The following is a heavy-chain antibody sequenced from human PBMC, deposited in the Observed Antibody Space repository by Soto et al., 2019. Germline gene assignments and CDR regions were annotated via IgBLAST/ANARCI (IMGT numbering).Heavy chain of an antibody. CDR1: GYTFTSYD. CDR3: ARARSVDYYYYYGMDV. D-gene: IGHD3-3*01. CDR2: MNPNSGNT. J-gene: IGHJ6*02. Sequence: ASVKVSCKASGYTFTSYDINWVRQATGQGLEWMGWMNPNSGNTGYAQKFQGRVTMTRNTSISTAYMELSSLRSEDTAVYYCARARSVDYYYYYGMDVWGQGTTVTVSS. V-gene: IGHV1-8*01.